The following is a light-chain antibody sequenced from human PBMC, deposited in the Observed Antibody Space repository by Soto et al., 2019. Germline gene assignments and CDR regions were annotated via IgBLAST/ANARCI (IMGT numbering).Light chain of an antibody. CDR2: DAS. CDR3: QQCDSYPYT. CDR1: QSISTW. V-gene: IGKV1-5*01. Sequence: DIEMTQSPSTLSASVGDRVTITCRASQSISTWLAWYQQKPGKAPRLLIYDASNLESDVPSRFSGSGSGTQFTLTISSLQPDDFATYDCQQCDSYPYTFGQGTNLEI. J-gene: IGKJ2*01.